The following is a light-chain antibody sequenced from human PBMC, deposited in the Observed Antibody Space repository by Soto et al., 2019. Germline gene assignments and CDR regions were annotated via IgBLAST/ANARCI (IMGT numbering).Light chain of an antibody. Sequence: DIQLTQSPSFLSASVGDRVTITCRASPGISSYLAWYQQKPGKAPKLLIYAASTLQSGVPSRFSGSGSGPEFTLTISSLQPEDFATYYCQQLNSYPLTFGPGTKVDSK. J-gene: IGKJ3*01. V-gene: IGKV1-9*01. CDR1: PGISSY. CDR2: AAS. CDR3: QQLNSYPLT.